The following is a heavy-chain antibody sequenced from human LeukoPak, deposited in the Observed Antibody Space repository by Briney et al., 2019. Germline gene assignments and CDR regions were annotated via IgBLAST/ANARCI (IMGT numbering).Heavy chain of an antibody. Sequence: PGGSLRLSCAASGFTFTSYSMSWVRQAPGKGLEWVSYISSGSSNIYYADSVKGRFTISRDSAKNSLYLQMNSLRDEDTAVYYCARDQHCGGDCYVLDYWGQGTLVTVSS. D-gene: IGHD2-21*02. J-gene: IGHJ4*02. CDR1: GFTFTSYS. CDR2: ISSGSSNI. V-gene: IGHV3-48*02. CDR3: ARDQHCGGDCYVLDY.